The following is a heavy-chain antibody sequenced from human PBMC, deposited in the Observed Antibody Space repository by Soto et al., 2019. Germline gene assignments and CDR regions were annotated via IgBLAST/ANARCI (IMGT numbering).Heavy chain of an antibody. CDR1: GFTFSDST. Sequence: EVQLVESGGGLVQPGGSLKLSCAASGFTFSDSTIHWVRQASGKGLEWVGRIRSKANSYATAYAASVKGRFTISRDDSKHTGYLQMSSLKNGDTAVYYCYPPVDVVVPWGQGNLVTVFS. D-gene: IGHD2-21*01. J-gene: IGHJ5*02. V-gene: IGHV3-73*02. CDR3: YPPVDVVVP. CDR2: IRSKANSYAT.